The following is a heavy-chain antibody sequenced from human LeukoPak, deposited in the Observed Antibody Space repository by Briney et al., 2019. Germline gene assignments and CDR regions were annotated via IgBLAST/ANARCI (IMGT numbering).Heavy chain of an antibody. D-gene: IGHD2-2*01. J-gene: IGHJ4*02. Sequence: SQTLSLTCTVSGGSISSGGYYWSWTRQPPGKGLEWIGYIYHSGSTYYNPSLKSRVTISVDRSKNQFSLKLSSVTAADTAVYYCARDENCISTTCYRGVYYWGQGTLVTVSS. V-gene: IGHV4-30-2*01. CDR3: ARDENCISTTCYRGVYY. CDR2: IYHSGST. CDR1: GGSISSGGYY.